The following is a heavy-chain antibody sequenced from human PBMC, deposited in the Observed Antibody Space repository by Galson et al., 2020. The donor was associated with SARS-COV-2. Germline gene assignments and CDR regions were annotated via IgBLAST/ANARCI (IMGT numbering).Heavy chain of an antibody. J-gene: IGHJ4*02. Sequence: ESLKISCAASGFTFSSYWMHWVRQAPGKGLVWVSRIYSEGSSTSYADSVKGRFTISGDNAKNTLYLQMNSLRAEDTAVYYCARGDMGNDFDYWGQGTLVTVSS. CDR1: GFTFSSYW. CDR3: ARGDMGNDFDY. CDR2: IYSEGSST. V-gene: IGHV3-74*01. D-gene: IGHD7-27*01.